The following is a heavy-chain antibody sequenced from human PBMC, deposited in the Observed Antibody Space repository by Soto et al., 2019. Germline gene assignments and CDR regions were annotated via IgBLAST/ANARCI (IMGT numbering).Heavy chain of an antibody. CDR1: GYTFTSYD. V-gene: IGHV1-8*01. CDR2: MNPNSGDT. Sequence: ASVKASCKASGYTFTSYDINWVRQATGQGLEWMGWMNPNSGDTGYAQKFQGRVTMTRDTSISTAYMELSRLRSDDTAVYYCARGNSSGWYRRYYYGMDVWGQGTTVTVSS. CDR3: ARGNSSGWYRRYYYGMDV. D-gene: IGHD6-19*01. J-gene: IGHJ6*02.